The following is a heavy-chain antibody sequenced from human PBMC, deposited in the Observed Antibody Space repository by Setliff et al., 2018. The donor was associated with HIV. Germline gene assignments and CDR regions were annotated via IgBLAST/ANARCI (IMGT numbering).Heavy chain of an antibody. J-gene: IGHJ4*02. CDR2: IYYSGTT. D-gene: IGHD3-3*01. CDR3: MRGRSITIFGVAYFDF. V-gene: IGHV4-39*07. CDR1: GGSISSSSYY. Sequence: SETLSLTCTVSGGSISSSSYYWGWIRQPPGKGLEWIGSIYYSGTTYYNPSLKSRVTISVDMSNNQFSLKVTSVTAADTAVYYCMRGRSITIFGVAYFDFWGQGTQVTV.